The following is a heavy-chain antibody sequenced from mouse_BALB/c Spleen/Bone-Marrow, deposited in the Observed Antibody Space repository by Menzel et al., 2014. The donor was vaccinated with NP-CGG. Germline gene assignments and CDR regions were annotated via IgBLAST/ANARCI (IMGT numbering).Heavy chain of an antibody. V-gene: IGHV5-6*02. Sequence: EVMLVESGGDLVKPGGSLKLSCAASGFTFSSYGMSWVRQTPDKRLEWVATISSGGSYTYYPDSVKGRFTISRDNAKNTLYLQMSSLKSEDTAMYYCARPRGRNYEFAYWGQGTLVTVSA. CDR3: ARPRGRNYEFAY. D-gene: IGHD2-4*01. CDR1: GFTFSSYG. CDR2: ISSGGSYT. J-gene: IGHJ3*01.